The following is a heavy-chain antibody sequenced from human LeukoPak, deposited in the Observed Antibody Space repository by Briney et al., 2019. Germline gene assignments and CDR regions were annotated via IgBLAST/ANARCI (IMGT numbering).Heavy chain of an antibody. CDR2: IIPNTGGT. V-gene: IGHV1-2*02. D-gene: IGHD6-13*01. CDR1: GYTFTGHS. CDR3: AKVKQQLVGKKLSYYYYMDV. J-gene: IGHJ6*03. Sequence: ASVKVSCKASGYTFTGHSIYWVRQAPGQGLEWMGWIIPNTGGTKYAQKFQGRVTMSRDTSISTAYMELSRLSSDDTAVYYCAKVKQQLVGKKLSYYYYMDVWGKWTTVTVSS.